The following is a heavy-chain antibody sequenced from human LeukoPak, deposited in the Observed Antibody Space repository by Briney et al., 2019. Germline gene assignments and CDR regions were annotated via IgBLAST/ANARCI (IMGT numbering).Heavy chain of an antibody. CDR1: GYSFTNYD. CDR3: ARDATVRGPYGGHHFYSYMDV. J-gene: IGHJ6*03. Sequence: ASVKVSCKASGYSFTNYDINWVRQAPGQGLEWIGDIIPIFDTANYAQKFQGRVTITADESATTSYMELSSLRSEDTAVYYCARDATVRGPYGGHHFYSYMDVWGKGTTVTISS. CDR2: IIPIFDTA. V-gene: IGHV1-69*13. D-gene: IGHD3-10*01.